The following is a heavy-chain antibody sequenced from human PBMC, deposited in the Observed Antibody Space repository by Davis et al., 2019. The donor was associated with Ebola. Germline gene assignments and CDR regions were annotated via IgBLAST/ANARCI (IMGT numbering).Heavy chain of an antibody. J-gene: IGHJ6*02. CDR3: AAGHSSSWYEPHYYYGMDV. V-gene: IGHV1-58*01. D-gene: IGHD6-13*01. CDR2: IVVGSGNT. CDR1: GFTFTSSA. Sequence: SVKVSCKASGFTFTSSAVQWVRQARGQRLEWIGWIVVGSGNTNYAQKFQERVTITRDMSTSTAYMELSSLRSEDTAVYYCAAGHSSSWYEPHYYYGMDVWGQGTTVTVSS.